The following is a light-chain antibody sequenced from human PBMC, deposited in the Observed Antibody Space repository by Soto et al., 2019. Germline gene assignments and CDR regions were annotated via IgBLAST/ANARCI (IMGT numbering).Light chain of an antibody. CDR3: QQYNKWPWT. Sequence: EMLMTQSPATLSVSPGARATLSCRASQSVSSNLAWYQHKPGQAPRLLIYGASPRATGIPGRFSGSGSGTVFTLTISSLQSEDFGVYYCQQYNKWPWTFGRGTKVEIK. CDR1: QSVSSN. CDR2: GAS. V-gene: IGKV3-15*01. J-gene: IGKJ1*01.